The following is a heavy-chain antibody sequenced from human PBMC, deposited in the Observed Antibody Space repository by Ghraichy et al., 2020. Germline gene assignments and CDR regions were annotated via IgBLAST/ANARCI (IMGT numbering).Heavy chain of an antibody. CDR1: GDSFSNGRAS. Sequence: SQTLSLTCGISGDSFSNGRASWNWIRQSPSRGLEWLGRTYYRAEWYTDYAVSVKGRIVVDPDTSKNQFSLRLDSVTPEDSAVYYCARDIQFAGFDFWGQGTLVTVS. V-gene: IGHV6-1*01. CDR2: TYYRAEWYT. J-gene: IGHJ4*02. D-gene: IGHD5-24*01. CDR3: ARDIQFAGFDF.